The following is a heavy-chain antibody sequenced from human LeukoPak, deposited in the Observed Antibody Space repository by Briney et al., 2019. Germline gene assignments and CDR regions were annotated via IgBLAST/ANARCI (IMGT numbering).Heavy chain of an antibody. CDR1: GFTFSSYG. CDR3: ITDGWIQVWFFDY. V-gene: IGHV3-15*01. D-gene: IGHD5-18*01. J-gene: IGHJ4*02. CDR2: IKSKSDGGTT. Sequence: GGSLRLSCAASGFTFSSYGMHWVRQAPGKGLEWVGRIKSKSDGGTTEYAAPVKGRFTISRDDSKNTLYLQMNSLKTEDTALYYCITDGWIQVWFFDYWGQGTLVTVSS.